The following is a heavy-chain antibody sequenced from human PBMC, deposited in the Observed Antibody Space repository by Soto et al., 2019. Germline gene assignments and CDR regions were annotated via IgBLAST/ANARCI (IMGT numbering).Heavy chain of an antibody. J-gene: IGHJ4*02. CDR1: GFTFSSYG. D-gene: IGHD6-19*01. CDR2: ISGSGGST. Sequence: EVQHLESGGGLVQPGGSLRLSCAASGFTFSSYGMSWVRQAPGKGLEWVSAISGSGGSTYNADSVKGRFTISRDNSKNTLYLQMNSLRAEDTAVYYCAKNEGYSSGWYLDWGQGTLVTVSS. V-gene: IGHV3-23*01. CDR3: AKNEGYSSGWYLD.